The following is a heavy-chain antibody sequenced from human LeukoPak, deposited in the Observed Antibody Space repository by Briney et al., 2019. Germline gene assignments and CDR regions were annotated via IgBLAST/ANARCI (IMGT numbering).Heavy chain of an antibody. CDR2: IRFDGSDN. J-gene: IGHJ6*03. D-gene: IGHD3-3*01. Sequence: GGSLRLSCAASGFTFSTYGMHWVRQAPGKGLEWVAFIRFDGSDNYYADSVKGRFTISRDNSKNTLYLQMNSLRAEDTALYYCAKDFWSGYSYYYYMDVWGKGTTVTVSS. V-gene: IGHV3-30*02. CDR3: AKDFWSGYSYYYYMDV. CDR1: GFTFSTYG.